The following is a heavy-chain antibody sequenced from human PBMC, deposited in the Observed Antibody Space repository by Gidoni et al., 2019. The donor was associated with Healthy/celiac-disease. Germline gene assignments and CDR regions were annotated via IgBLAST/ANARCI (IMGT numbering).Heavy chain of an antibody. CDR2: ISYDGSNK. CDR1: GCTFSSYG. J-gene: IGHJ2*01. Sequence: QVQLVESGGGVVQPGRSLRLSCAAAGCTFSSYGMHWVRQAPGKGLEWVAVISYDGSNKYYADSVKGRFTISRDNSKNTLYLQMNSLRAEDTAVYYCAKDPSLSTLGWYFDLWGRGTLVTVSS. D-gene: IGHD3-16*01. V-gene: IGHV3-30*18. CDR3: AKDPSLSTLGWYFDL.